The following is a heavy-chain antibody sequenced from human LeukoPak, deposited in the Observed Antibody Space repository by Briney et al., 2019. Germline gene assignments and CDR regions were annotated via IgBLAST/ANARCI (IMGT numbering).Heavy chain of an antibody. CDR1: GGSINTNYYI. Sequence: SETLSLTCTVSGGSINTNYYIWGWVRQPPGKGLEWIGSVAYNGNTFHHPSLKSRLIISADTSKNQISWRLDSVTAADTPVYYCPSHADCFGDCYRDWGHGPLVTVSS. CDR2: VAYNGNT. J-gene: IGHJ4*01. CDR3: PSHADCFGDCYRD. D-gene: IGHD2-21*02. V-gene: IGHV4-39*01.